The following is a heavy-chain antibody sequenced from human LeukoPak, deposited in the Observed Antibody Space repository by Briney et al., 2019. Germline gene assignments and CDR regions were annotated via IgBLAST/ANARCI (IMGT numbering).Heavy chain of an antibody. CDR3: ARDRPPSGYQRSQYHYFDY. CDR2: ITPIFGTA. V-gene: IGHV1-69*05. J-gene: IGHJ4*02. Sequence: GASVKVSCKASGGTFSSYAISWVRQAPGQGLEWMGGITPIFGTANYAQKFQGRVIMTRDMSTSTVYMELSSLRSEDTAVYYCARDRPPSGYQRSQYHYFDYWGQGTLVTVSS. D-gene: IGHD3-22*01. CDR1: GGTFSSYA.